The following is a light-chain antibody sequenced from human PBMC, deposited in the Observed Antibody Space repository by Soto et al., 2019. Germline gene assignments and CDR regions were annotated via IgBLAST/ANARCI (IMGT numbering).Light chain of an antibody. CDR1: QSVSSN. V-gene: IGKV3-15*01. CDR2: GAS. Sequence: EIVMTQSPVTLSVSPGERATLSCRASQSVSSNLAWYQQRRGQAPRLLIFGASARATGIPARFSGSGSGTEFTLTISSLQSEDFAVYYCQQYNDWPPVLSFGGGTKVDIK. CDR3: QQYNDWPPVLS. J-gene: IGKJ4*01.